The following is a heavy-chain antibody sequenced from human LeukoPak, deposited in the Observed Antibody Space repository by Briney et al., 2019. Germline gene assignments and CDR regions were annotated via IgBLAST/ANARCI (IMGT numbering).Heavy chain of an antibody. CDR2: INHSGST. CDR1: GGSFSGYY. CDR3: ARRGAGRFGELFTSYTRYSYYYAMDV. J-gene: IGHJ6*04. Sequence: PSETLSLTCAVYGGSFSGYYWSWIRQPPGKGLEWIGEINHSGSTNYNPSLKSRVTISVDTSKNQFSLKLSSVTAADTAVYYCARRGAGRFGELFTSYTRYSYYYAMDVWGKGTTVTVSS. V-gene: IGHV4-34*01. D-gene: IGHD3-10*01.